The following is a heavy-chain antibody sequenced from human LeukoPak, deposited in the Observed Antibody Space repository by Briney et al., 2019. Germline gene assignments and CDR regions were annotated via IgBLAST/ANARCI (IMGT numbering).Heavy chain of an antibody. CDR3: ARDPRKGYCSGGSCYPGY. D-gene: IGHD2-15*01. V-gene: IGHV3-7*03. Sequence: GGSLRLSCAASGFTFSSYWMSWVRQAPGKGLEWVANIKQDGSEKYYVDSVKGRFTISRDNAKNSLYLQMNSLRAEDTAVYYCARDPRKGYCSGGSCYPGYWGQGTLVTVSS. CDR1: GFTFSSYW. CDR2: IKQDGSEK. J-gene: IGHJ4*02.